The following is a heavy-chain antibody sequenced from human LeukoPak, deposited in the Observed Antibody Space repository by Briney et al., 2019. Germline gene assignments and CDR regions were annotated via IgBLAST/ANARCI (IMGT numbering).Heavy chain of an antibody. CDR3: ARGGVRGVIITNPFDY. D-gene: IGHD3-10*01. CDR1: GFTFSSYE. J-gene: IGHJ4*02. Sequence: GGSLRLSCAASGFTFSSYEMNWVRQAPGKGLEWVSCISSSGSTIYYADSVKGRFTISRDNAKNSLYLQMNSLRAEDTAVYYCARGGVRGVIITNPFDYWGQGTLVTVSS. CDR2: ISSSGSTI. V-gene: IGHV3-48*03.